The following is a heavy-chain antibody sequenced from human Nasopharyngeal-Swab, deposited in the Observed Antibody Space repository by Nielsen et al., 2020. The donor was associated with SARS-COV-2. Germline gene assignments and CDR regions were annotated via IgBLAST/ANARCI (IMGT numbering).Heavy chain of an antibody. V-gene: IGHV3-33*01. CDR2: IWYDGSNK. D-gene: IGHD3-22*01. CDR3: ARDPSYDSSGFRV. J-gene: IGHJ3*01. Sequence: VRQAPGKGLEWVAVIWYDGSNKYHADSVKGRFTISRDNSKNTLYLQMNSLRAEDTAVYYCARDPSYDSSGFRVWGQGTMVTVSS.